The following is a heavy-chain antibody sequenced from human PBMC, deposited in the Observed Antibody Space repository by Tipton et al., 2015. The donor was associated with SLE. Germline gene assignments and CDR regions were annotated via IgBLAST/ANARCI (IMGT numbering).Heavy chain of an antibody. V-gene: IGHV3-7*01. J-gene: IGHJ3*01. CDR3: ARGGEGSGWWSAFTT. CDR2: INQDGSEK. Sequence: SLRLSCVVSGFTFSNHWMSWVRQAPGKGLEWVANINQDGSEKYYVDSVKGRFTISRDSAKNSLYLQMNSLRAEDTGVYYCARGGEGSGWWSAFTTWGQGTTVTVSS. CDR1: GFTFSNHW. D-gene: IGHD6-19*01.